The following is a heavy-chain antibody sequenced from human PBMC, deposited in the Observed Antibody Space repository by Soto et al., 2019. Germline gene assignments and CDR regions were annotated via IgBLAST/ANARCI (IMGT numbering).Heavy chain of an antibody. CDR3: AKDLPVTTYYYYGMDV. V-gene: IGHV3-23*01. Sequence: PGGSLRLSCAASGFTFSSYAMSWVRQAPGKGLEWVSAISGSGGSTYYADSVKGRFTISRDNSKNTLYLQMNSLRAEDTAVYYCAKDLPVTTYYYYGMDVWGQGTTVTVSS. CDR1: GFTFSSYA. D-gene: IGHD4-4*01. CDR2: ISGSGGST. J-gene: IGHJ6*02.